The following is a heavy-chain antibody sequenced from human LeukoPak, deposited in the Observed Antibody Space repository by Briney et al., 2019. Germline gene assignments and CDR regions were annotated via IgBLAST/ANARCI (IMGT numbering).Heavy chain of an antibody. J-gene: IGHJ4*02. CDR2: IYYTGNT. Sequence: SETLSLTCSVSGGSISGYYWSWIRQPPGRRLEWIGYIYYTGNTTYNPSLKSRVTISIDRSKNLFSLKLTSVTVADTAVYFCARHPGASFDSWGQANLVTVSS. CDR3: ARHPGASFDS. V-gene: IGHV4-59*08. D-gene: IGHD7-27*01. CDR1: GGSISGYY.